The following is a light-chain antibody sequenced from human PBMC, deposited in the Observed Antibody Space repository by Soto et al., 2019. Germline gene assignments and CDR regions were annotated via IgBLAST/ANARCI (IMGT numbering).Light chain of an antibody. CDR1: STDVGGYNY. Sequence: QSALTQPPSAAGSPGQSVTISCTGTSTDVGGYNYVSWYQQYPGKAPKLMIYEVSKRPSGVPDRFSGSKSGNTASLTVSGLQAEDEADYYCSSYTSSRAYVFGIGTKVTVL. CDR3: SSYTSSRAYV. V-gene: IGLV2-8*01. J-gene: IGLJ1*01. CDR2: EVS.